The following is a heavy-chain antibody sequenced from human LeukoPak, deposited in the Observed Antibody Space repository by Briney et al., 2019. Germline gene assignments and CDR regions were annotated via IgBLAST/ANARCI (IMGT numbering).Heavy chain of an antibody. J-gene: IGHJ4*02. CDR3: AKERPALRGSSSSPKPFDY. V-gene: IGHV3-30*18. CDR2: ISYDGMNK. Sequence: GGSLRLSCAASGFTFSIYGMHWVRQAPGKGLEWVAVISYDGMNKDYADSVKGRLTISRDNPHNTLYLQMNSLRPDDTAVYYCAKERPALRGSSSSPKPFDYWGQGTLVTVSS. D-gene: IGHD6-6*01. CDR1: GFTFSIYG.